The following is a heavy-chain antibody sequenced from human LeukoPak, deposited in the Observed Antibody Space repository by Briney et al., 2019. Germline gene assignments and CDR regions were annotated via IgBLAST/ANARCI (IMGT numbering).Heavy chain of an antibody. D-gene: IGHD6-19*01. CDR1: GGSISSYY. J-gene: IGHJ4*02. V-gene: IGHV4-59*01. Sequence: SETLSLTCTVSGGSISSYYWSWIRQPPGKGLEWIGYIYYSGGTNYNPSLKSRVTISVDTSKNQFSLKLSSVTAADTAVYYCARGTGWFSYWGQGTLVTVSS. CDR2: IYYSGGT. CDR3: ARGTGWFSY.